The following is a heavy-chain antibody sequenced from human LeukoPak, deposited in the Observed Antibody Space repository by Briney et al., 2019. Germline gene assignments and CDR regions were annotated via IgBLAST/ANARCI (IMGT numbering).Heavy chain of an antibody. CDR2: ISYDGSDK. J-gene: IGHJ4*02. CDR1: GFTFNSYA. Sequence: GGSLRLSCAASGFTFNSYAMHWVRQAPGKGLEWVAMISYDGSDKYYTESVKGRFTISRDNAKNSVYLQMNSLRAEDTAVYYCARDRGYDTFDYWGQGTLVTVSS. D-gene: IGHD5-12*01. V-gene: IGHV3-30*03. CDR3: ARDRGYDTFDY.